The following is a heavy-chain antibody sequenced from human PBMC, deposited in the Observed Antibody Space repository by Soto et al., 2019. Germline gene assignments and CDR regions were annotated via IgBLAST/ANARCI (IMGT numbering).Heavy chain of an antibody. CDR1: GGTFSSYA. CDR3: ARESSSLNYYYYVMDV. V-gene: IGHV1-69*01. D-gene: IGHD6-6*01. Sequence: QVQLVQSGAEVKKPGSSVKVSCRASGGTFSSYAVSWVRQAPGQGLEWMGVIIPLLNTPKYVQKFQGRVTITADASATTAYMELSSLRSEDTAVYYCARESSSLNYYYYVMDVWGQGTTVTVSS. J-gene: IGHJ6*02. CDR2: IIPLLNTP.